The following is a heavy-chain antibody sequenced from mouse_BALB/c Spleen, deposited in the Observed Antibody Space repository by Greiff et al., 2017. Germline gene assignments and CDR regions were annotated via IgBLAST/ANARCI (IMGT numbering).Heavy chain of an antibody. V-gene: IGHV1-7*01. J-gene: IGHJ2*01. Sequence: QVHVKQSGAELAKPGASVKMSCKASGYTFTSYWMHWVKQRPGQGLEWIGYINPSTGYTEYNQKFKDKATLTADKSSSTAYMQLSSLTSEDSAVYYCARKWVDYWGQGTTLTVSS. CDR2: INPSTGYT. D-gene: IGHD1-3*01. CDR3: ARKWVDY. CDR1: GYTFTSYW.